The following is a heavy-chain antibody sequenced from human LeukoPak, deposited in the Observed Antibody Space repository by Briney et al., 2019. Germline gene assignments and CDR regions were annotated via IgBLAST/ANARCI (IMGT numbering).Heavy chain of an antibody. Sequence: GGSLRLSCAASGFTFSSYSMNWVRQAPGKGLEWVSSISSSSSYIYYADSVKGRFTISRDNSKNTLYLQMNSLRAEDTAVYYCATPREELWWGQGTLVTVSS. CDR3: ATPREELW. CDR1: GFTFSSYS. CDR2: ISSSSSYI. J-gene: IGHJ4*02. V-gene: IGHV3-21*01. D-gene: IGHD2-21*01.